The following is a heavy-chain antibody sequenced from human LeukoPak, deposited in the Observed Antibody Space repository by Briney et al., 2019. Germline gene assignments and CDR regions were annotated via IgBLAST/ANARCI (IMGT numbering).Heavy chain of an antibody. CDR2: IYSSGST. CDR1: GGSINSGGYY. J-gene: IGHJ4*02. CDR3: ARPHSVGLVAL. D-gene: IGHD2-8*02. V-gene: IGHV4-31*03. Sequence: SETLSLTCTVSGGSINSGGYYWSWIRQHPGKGLEWIGYIYSSGSTYYNPSLKSRVTISVDTSKNQFSLKLSSVTAADTAVYYCARPHSVGLVALWGQGTLVTVSS.